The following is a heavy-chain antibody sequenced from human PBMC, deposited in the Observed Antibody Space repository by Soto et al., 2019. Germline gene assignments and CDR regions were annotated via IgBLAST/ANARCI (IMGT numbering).Heavy chain of an antibody. Sequence: ASVKVSCKASGYTFTSYGISWVRQAPGQGLEWMGWISAYNGNTNYAQKLQGRVTMTTDTSTSTAYMELRSLRSDDTAVYYCARDHVPSVFRIAVANDYRGQGTLVTVSS. CDR2: ISAYNGNT. V-gene: IGHV1-18*01. J-gene: IGHJ4*02. D-gene: IGHD6-13*01. CDR3: ARDHVPSVFRIAVANDY. CDR1: GYTFTSYG.